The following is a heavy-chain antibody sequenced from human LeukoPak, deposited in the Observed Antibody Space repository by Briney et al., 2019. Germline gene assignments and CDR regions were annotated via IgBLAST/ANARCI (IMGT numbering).Heavy chain of an antibody. CDR3: TRDFDP. Sequence: AGSLRLSCIASGLSFGNYWMDWVRQAPGKGLEWVGNIKQDGSEKYYVDSVKGRFTISRDNAKNSLYLDMSSLRVEDTAIYYCTRDFDPWGQGTLVTVSS. CDR2: IKQDGSEK. J-gene: IGHJ5*02. V-gene: IGHV3-7*01. CDR1: GLSFGNYW.